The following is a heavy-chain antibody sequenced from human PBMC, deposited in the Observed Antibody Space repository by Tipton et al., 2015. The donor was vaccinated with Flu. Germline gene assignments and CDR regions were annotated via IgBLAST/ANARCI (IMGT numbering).Heavy chain of an antibody. CDR1: GFTLSSYW. V-gene: IGHV3-7*03. CDR2: IKQDGSEK. J-gene: IGHJ6*04. CDR3: ARAMDV. Sequence: SVRLSCAASGFTLSSYWMSWVRQAPGKGLEWVANIKQDGSEKYYVDSVKGRFTISRDNAKNSLYLQMNSLRAEDTAVYYCARAMDVWGKGTTVTVSS.